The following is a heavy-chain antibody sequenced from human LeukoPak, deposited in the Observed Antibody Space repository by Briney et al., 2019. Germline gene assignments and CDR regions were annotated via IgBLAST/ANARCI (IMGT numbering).Heavy chain of an antibody. J-gene: IGHJ4*02. CDR3: AIKRITIFGVVRGDFDY. CDR1: RYTFTGYY. D-gene: IGHD3-3*01. V-gene: IGHV1-2*02. Sequence: ASRKVSYKDSRYTFTGYYMNWVRQARGQGGEWIGWINPNSGGTNYAQKCQGRVSICRDTSISTAYMELSRLRSDDTAVYYCAIKRITIFGVVRGDFDYWGQGTLVTVSS. CDR2: INPNSGGT.